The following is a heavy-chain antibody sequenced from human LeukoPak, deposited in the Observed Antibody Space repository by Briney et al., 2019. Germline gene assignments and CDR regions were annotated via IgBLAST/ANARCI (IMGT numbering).Heavy chain of an antibody. CDR2: IKEDGSEK. CDR1: GFTFSSSW. Sequence: SGGSLRLSCAASGFTFSSSWMNWVRQAPGKGLEWVANIKEDGSEKYYVDSVKGRFTISRDNAKKSLYLQLNSLRAEDTAVYYCTRVSLLDSPDYWGQGTLVTVSS. V-gene: IGHV3-7*01. J-gene: IGHJ4*02. D-gene: IGHD3-10*01. CDR3: TRVSLLDSPDY.